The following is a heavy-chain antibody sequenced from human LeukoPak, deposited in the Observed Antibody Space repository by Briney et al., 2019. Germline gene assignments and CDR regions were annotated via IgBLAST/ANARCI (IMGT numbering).Heavy chain of an antibody. CDR3: AREDDSSGYYDA. V-gene: IGHV4-59*01. Sequence: SETLSVTCTVSGGSISGYYWSWIRQPPGKGVECIGCIYYGGRSTYNPSLKSRVTISIDTSMNQFSLQLSSVTAADTAVYYCAREDDSSGYYDARGQGTLVTVSP. J-gene: IGHJ4*02. D-gene: IGHD3-22*01. CDR2: IYYGGRS. CDR1: GGSISGYY.